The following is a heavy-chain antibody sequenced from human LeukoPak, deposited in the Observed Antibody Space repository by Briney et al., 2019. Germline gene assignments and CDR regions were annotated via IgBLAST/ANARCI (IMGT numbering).Heavy chain of an antibody. J-gene: IGHJ4*02. D-gene: IGHD2-8*02. V-gene: IGHV1-2*02. CDR3: AREPYPPPWYYFDY. Sequence: ASVKVSCKAAGYTFSGYYIHWVRQAPGQGLEWMGWINPNSGGTNYAQNFQGRVTMTRDTSINTAYMEVSRLRSDDTAVYYCAREPYPPPWYYFDYWGQGTLVTVSS. CDR2: INPNSGGT. CDR1: GYTFSGYY.